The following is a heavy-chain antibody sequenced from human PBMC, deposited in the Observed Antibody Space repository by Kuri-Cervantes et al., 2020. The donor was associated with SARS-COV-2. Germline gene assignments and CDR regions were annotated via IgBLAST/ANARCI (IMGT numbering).Heavy chain of an antibody. CDR3: ARSVSRTIFGVGNWFDP. Sequence: ASVKVSCKASGYTFTSYDINWVRQATGQGLEWMGWMNPNSGNTGYAQKFQGRVTITRNTSISTAYMELSSLRSEDTAVYYCARSVSRTIFGVGNWFDPWGQGTLVTDSS. CDR2: MNPNSGNT. D-gene: IGHD3-3*01. V-gene: IGHV1-8*03. J-gene: IGHJ5*02. CDR1: GYTFTSYD.